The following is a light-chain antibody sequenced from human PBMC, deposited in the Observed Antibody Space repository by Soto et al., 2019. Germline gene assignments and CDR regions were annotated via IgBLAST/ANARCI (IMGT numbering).Light chain of an antibody. CDR3: AVWDDSLSGREV. CDR1: SSNIGSNY. CDR2: KNN. V-gene: IGLV1-47*01. J-gene: IGLJ2*01. Sequence: QSVLTQPPSASGTPGQRVSISWSGSSSNIGSNYVYWYQQVPGTTPKLLIYKNNQRPSGVPDRFSGSKSGTSASLAISGLRSEDEADYYCAVWDDSLSGREVFGGGTKLTVL.